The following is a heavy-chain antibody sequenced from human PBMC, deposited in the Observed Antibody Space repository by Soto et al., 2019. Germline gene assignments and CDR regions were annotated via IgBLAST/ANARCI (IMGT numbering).Heavy chain of an antibody. CDR2: ISSSGIT. CDR3: AREGSYSAYNFAHGIQLWSFDF. D-gene: IGHD5-12*01. V-gene: IGHV4-4*07. Sequence: AEPLSLTCTVSGGSINTFYWSWVRQPAGKGLEWIGRISSSGITSFNPSLESRVAMSVDTSKNHFSLNLSSVTAADMAVYYCAREGSYSAYNFAHGIQLWSFDFWGQGALVTVSS. CDR1: GGSINTFY. J-gene: IGHJ4*02.